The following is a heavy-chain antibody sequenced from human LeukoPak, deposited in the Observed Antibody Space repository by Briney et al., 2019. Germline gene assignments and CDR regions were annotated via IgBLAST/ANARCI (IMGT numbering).Heavy chain of an antibody. CDR3: ARQNGDLPYYYYGMDV. Sequence: SETLSLTCTVSGGSISSYYWSWIRQPAGKGLEWIGRIYTSGSTNYNPSLKSRVTMSVDTSKNQFSLKLSSVTAADTAVYYCARQNGDLPYYYYGMDVWGQGTLVTVSS. D-gene: IGHD4-17*01. CDR1: GGSISSYY. V-gene: IGHV4-4*07. CDR2: IYTSGST. J-gene: IGHJ6*02.